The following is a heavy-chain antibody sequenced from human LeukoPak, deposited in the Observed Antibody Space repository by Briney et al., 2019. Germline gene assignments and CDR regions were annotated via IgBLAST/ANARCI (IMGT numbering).Heavy chain of an antibody. CDR1: GFTFSSYG. Sequence: GGSLRLSCAASGFTFSSYGMHWVRQAPGKGLEWVAFIRYVGSNKYYADSVKGRFTISRDNSKNTLYLQMNSLRAEDTAVYYCANPEGVSYYDSSGQEAFDIWGQGTMVTVSS. V-gene: IGHV3-30*02. J-gene: IGHJ3*02. CDR2: IRYVGSNK. D-gene: IGHD3-22*01. CDR3: ANPEGVSYYDSSGQEAFDI.